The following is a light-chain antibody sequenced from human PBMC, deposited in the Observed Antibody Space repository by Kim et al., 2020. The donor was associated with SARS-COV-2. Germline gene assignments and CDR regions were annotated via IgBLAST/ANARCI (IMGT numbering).Light chain of an antibody. CDR3: QHYNTYSYAWT. CDR1: QSISNW. J-gene: IGKJ1*01. CDR2: KAS. V-gene: IGKV1-5*03. Sequence: DIQMTQSPSTLSASVGDRVTITCRASQSISNWLAWYQQKPGKAPKLLISKASTLESWVPLRFTGYGSGTEFTLIISSLQPDDFATYYCQHYNTYSYAWTFGQGTKVDIK.